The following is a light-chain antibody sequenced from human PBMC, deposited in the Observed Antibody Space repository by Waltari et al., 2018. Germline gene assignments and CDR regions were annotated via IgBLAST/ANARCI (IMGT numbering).Light chain of an antibody. J-gene: IGLJ1*01. Sequence: SYELTQPPSVSVSPGQTASITCSGDKLGDKYACWFQQEPGQAPLRIIYQDSKRPPGCPERFCGSNSGNQATLTIGVTQAMDEADYYCQAWDSSTFYVFGTGTKVTVL. CDR2: QDS. CDR1: KLGDKY. CDR3: QAWDSSTFYV. V-gene: IGLV3-1*01.